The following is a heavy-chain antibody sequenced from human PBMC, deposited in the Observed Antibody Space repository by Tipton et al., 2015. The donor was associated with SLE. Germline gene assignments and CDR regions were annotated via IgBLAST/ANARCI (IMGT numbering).Heavy chain of an antibody. J-gene: IGHJ3*02. CDR2: VYYSGST. D-gene: IGHD6-13*01. CDR3: ARHGASGYSSSCYRDAFDI. Sequence: TLSLTCTVSGVSISSSSYYWAWIRQPPGKGLEWIGSVYYSGSTYYSPSLKSRVTISVDTSKNQFSLKLSSVTAADTAVYYCARHGASGYSSSCYRDAFDIWGQGTMVTVSS. V-gene: IGHV4-39*01. CDR1: GVSISSSSYY.